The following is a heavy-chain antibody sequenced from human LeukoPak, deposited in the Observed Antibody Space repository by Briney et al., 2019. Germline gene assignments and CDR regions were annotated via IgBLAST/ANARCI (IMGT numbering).Heavy chain of an antibody. CDR2: ITGSGGST. D-gene: IGHD6-19*01. Sequence: GGSLRLSCAASGFTFSSYAMSWVRQAPGKGLEWVSAITGSGGSTYDADSVKGRFTISRDNSKNTLYLEMNSLRTEDTAVYFCAKFEGATIPGWFNDYWGQGTLVIASS. CDR1: GFTFSSYA. V-gene: IGHV3-23*01. CDR3: AKFEGATIPGWFNDY. J-gene: IGHJ4*02.